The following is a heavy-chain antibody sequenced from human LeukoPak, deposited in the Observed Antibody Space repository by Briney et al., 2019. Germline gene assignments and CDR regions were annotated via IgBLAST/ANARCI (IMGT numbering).Heavy chain of an antibody. D-gene: IGHD1-7*01. Sequence: PSETLSLTCTVSGYSINTGYYWGWIRQPPGKGLEWIGNIYHTGSTYYNPSLMSRVTISVDTSKNQFSLKLSSVTAADTAVYFCARDSIHGRTTPFDCWGQGTLVTVSS. J-gene: IGHJ4*02. CDR3: ARDSIHGRTTPFDC. CDR2: IYHTGST. V-gene: IGHV4-38-2*02. CDR1: GYSINTGYY.